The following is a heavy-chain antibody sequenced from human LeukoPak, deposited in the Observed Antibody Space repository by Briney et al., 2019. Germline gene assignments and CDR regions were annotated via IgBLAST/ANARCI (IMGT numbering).Heavy chain of an antibody. D-gene: IGHD2-15*01. CDR2: ISWNSGSI. V-gene: IGHV3-9*01. J-gene: IGHJ4*02. CDR1: GFTFDDYA. CDR3: AKAVKGYCSGGSCYSLDY. Sequence: PGSSLRLLCAASGFTFDDYAMHWVRQAPGKGLEWVSGISWNSGSIGYADSVKGRFTISRDNAKNSLYLQMNSLRAEDTALYYCAKAVKGYCSGGSCYSLDYWGQGTLVTVSS.